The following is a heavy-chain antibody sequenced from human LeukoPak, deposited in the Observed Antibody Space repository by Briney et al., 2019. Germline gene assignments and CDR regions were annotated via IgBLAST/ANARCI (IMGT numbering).Heavy chain of an antibody. Sequence: SQTLSLTCTVSGGSISSGGYYWSWIRQHPGKGLEWIGYIYYSGSTYYNPSLKSRVTISVDTSKNQFSLKLSSVTAADTAVYYCASQYCSGGSCYLDYWGQGTLVTVSS. CDR3: ASQYCSGGSCYLDY. CDR1: GGSISSGGYY. CDR2: IYYSGST. J-gene: IGHJ4*02. D-gene: IGHD2-15*01. V-gene: IGHV4-31*03.